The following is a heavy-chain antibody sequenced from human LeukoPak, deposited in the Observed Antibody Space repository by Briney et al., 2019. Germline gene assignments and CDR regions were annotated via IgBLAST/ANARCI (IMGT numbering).Heavy chain of an antibody. CDR3: GRDYYDSSGYYYVLDY. V-gene: IGHV1-18*01. CDR1: GYTFTSYG. J-gene: IGHJ4*02. D-gene: IGHD3-22*01. Sequence: ASVKVSFKASGYTFTSYGISWVRQAPGQGLEWMGWISTYNGNTNYAQELQGRVSMTTDTGTSTAYMELRSLRSDDTAVYYCGRDYYDSSGYYYVLDYWGQGTLVTVSS. CDR2: ISTYNGNT.